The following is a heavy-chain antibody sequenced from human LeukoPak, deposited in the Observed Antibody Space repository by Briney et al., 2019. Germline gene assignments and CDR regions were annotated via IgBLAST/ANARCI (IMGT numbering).Heavy chain of an antibody. Sequence: PSETLSLTCTVSGGSISNYYWSWIRQPPGKGLEWIGYIYYSGSTYYNPSLKSRVTISVDTSKNQFSLKLSSVTAADTAVYYCARKYSGYDYHWGQGTLVTVSS. CDR2: IYYSGST. CDR1: GGSISNYY. CDR3: ARKYSGYDYH. D-gene: IGHD5-12*01. J-gene: IGHJ5*02. V-gene: IGHV4-59*04.